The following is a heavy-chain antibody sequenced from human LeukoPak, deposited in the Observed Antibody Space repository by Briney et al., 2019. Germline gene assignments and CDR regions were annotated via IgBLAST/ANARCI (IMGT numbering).Heavy chain of an antibody. CDR1: GFTFRSYG. D-gene: IGHD2-15*01. CDR3: AKSSARRRYCSGGSCYSVPAFDI. V-gene: IGHV3-30*02. Sequence: GGSLRLSCAASGFTFRSYGMHWVRQAPGKGLEWVAFIRYDGSNKDYADSVKGRFTISRDNSKNTLYLQMNSLRAEDTAVYYCAKSSARRRYCSGGSCYSVPAFDIWGQGTMVTVSS. J-gene: IGHJ3*02. CDR2: IRYDGSNK.